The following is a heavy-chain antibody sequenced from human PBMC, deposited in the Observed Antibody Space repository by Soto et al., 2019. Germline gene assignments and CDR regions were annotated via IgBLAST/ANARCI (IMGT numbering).Heavy chain of an antibody. D-gene: IGHD1-26*01. J-gene: IGHJ4*02. CDR2: IHHSEST. CDR3: ARTSYYTVDY. V-gene: IGHV4-4*02. Sequence: SSQARSRTYSVSTGSISSEHWFSWVRQPPGKELERIGEIHHSESTNYNPSLKSQVTFSVYKSKNQFSLNLNSLFASYTALYYWARTSYYTVDYWGQGTLVTFST. CDR1: TGSISSEHW.